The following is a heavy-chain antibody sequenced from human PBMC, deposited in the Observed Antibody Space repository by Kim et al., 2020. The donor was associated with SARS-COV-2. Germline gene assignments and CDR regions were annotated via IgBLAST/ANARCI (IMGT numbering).Heavy chain of an antibody. V-gene: IGHV3-72*01. Sequence: GGSLRLSCAASGFTFSDHYMDWVRQAPGKGLEWVGRTRNKANSYTTEYAASVKGRFTISRDDSKNSLYLQMNSLKTEDTAVYYCAVCSGGSCYERGFDYWGQGTLVTVSS. D-gene: IGHD2-15*01. CDR1: GFTFSDHY. J-gene: IGHJ4*02. CDR2: TRNKANSYTT. CDR3: AVCSGGSCYERGFDY.